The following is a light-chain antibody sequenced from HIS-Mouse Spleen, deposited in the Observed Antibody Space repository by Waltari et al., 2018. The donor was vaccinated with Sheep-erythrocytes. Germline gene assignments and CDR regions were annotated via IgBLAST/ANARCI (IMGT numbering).Light chain of an antibody. CDR3: CSYAGSYTWV. J-gene: IGLJ3*02. CDR1: SSDVGGYNY. V-gene: IGLV2-11*01. CDR2: DFS. Sequence: QSALTQPASVSGSPGQSITISCTGTSSDVGGYNYVSWYQHHPGKPPKLMIYDFSKPHAGCPDRLSGSKSGNTASLTISGLQAEDEADYYCCSYAGSYTWVFGGGTKLTVL.